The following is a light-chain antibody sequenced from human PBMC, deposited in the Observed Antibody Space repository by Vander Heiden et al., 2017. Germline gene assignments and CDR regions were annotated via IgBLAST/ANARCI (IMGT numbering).Light chain of an antibody. CDR3: QSYDSSLSGSV. V-gene: IGLV1-40*01. CDR1: SSNIGAGYD. J-gene: IGLJ2*01. CDR2: GNS. Sequence: QSVLTQPPSVSGAPGQRVTISGTGSSSNIGAGYDVHWYQQHPGTAPKLLIYGNSNRPSGVPDRFSGSKSGTSASLAITGLQAEDEADYYCQSYDSSLSGSVFGGGTKLTVL.